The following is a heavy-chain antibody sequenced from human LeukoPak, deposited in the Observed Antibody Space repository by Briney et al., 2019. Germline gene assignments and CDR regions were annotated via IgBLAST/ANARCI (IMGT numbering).Heavy chain of an antibody. D-gene: IGHD2-2*01. CDR3: ARDQHYQLPFDY. CDR2: INPSTSST. CDR1: GYTFTSYY. Sequence: ASVTVSCKASGYTFTSYYVHWVRQAPGQGLEWMGMINPSTSSTSYAQKFQGGVTMTRDTSTSTVYMELSSLRSEDTAVYYCARDQHYQLPFDYWGRGTLVSVSS. V-gene: IGHV1-46*01. J-gene: IGHJ4*02.